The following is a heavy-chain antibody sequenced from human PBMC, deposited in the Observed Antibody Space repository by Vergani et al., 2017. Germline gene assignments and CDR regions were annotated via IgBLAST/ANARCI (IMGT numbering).Heavy chain of an antibody. D-gene: IGHD2-15*01. V-gene: IGHV3-30*18. CDR2: ISYDGSNK. CDR1: GFTFSNAW. CDR3: AKDLGYCSGGSCYSAIDP. Sequence: VQLVESGGGLVKPGGSLRLSCAASGFTFSNAWMSWVRQAPGKGLEWVAVISYDGSNKYYADSVKGRFTISRDNSKNTLYLQMNSLRAEDTAVYYCAKDLGYCSGGSCYSAIDPWGQGTLVTVSS. J-gene: IGHJ5*02.